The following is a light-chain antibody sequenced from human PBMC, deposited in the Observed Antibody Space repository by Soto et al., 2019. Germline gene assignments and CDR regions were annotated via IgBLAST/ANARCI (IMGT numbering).Light chain of an antibody. Sequence: DIQMTQSPSSLSASVGDRVTITCRASQSISSYLNWYQQKPGKAPKLLIYAASSLQSRVPSRFSGSGSGTDFTLTISSLQPEDFATYYSQQSYSTPPTFGGGTKVEIK. V-gene: IGKV1-39*01. CDR3: QQSYSTPPT. J-gene: IGKJ4*01. CDR2: AAS. CDR1: QSISSY.